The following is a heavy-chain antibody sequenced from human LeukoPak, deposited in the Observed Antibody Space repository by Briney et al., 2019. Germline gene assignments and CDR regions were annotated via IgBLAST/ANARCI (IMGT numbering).Heavy chain of an antibody. CDR1: GFTFSSYE. D-gene: IGHD6-19*01. CDR3: AKGWESSGWYGAKFDY. V-gene: IGHV3-23*01. CDR2: ISGSGGST. J-gene: IGHJ4*02. Sequence: PGGSLRLSCAASGFTFSSYEMSWVRQAPGKGLEWVSGISGSGGSTYYADSVKGRFTISRDNSKNTLYLQMNTLRVEDTAVYYCAKGWESSGWYGAKFDYWGQGTQVTVSS.